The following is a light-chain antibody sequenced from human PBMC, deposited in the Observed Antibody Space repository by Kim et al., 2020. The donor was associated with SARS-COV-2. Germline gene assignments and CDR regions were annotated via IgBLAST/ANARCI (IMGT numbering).Light chain of an antibody. CDR2: EDS. CDR1: VLGENF. CDR3: LSGDEDNRV. V-gene: IGLV3-22*01. J-gene: IGLJ3*02. Sequence: VSPGQHASIPCSGDVLGENFAVWNQEKPGQAPELMIYEDSERYPGIPERFSGSTSGNTTTLTISRVLTEDEADYYCLSGDEDNRVFGGGTQLTVL.